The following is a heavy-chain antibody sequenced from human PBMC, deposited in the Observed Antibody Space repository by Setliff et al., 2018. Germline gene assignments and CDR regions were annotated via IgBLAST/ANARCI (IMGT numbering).Heavy chain of an antibody. J-gene: IGHJ4*02. CDR1: GGSISSYY. CDR3: ARLGGAFDY. V-gene: IGHV4-59*01. Sequence: SETLSLTCTVSGGSISSYYWSWIRQPPGERLEWIGYIYYSGSTNYNPSLESRVTISVDTSKNQFSLRLNSATAADTAVYYCARLGGAFDYWGQGTLVTVSS. CDR2: IYYSGST. D-gene: IGHD3-3*01.